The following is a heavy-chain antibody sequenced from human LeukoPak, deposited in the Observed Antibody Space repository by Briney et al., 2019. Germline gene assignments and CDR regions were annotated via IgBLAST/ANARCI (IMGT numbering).Heavy chain of an antibody. CDR2: ISGDGADT. J-gene: IGHJ4*02. CDR1: GFTFDHFA. V-gene: IGHV3-23*01. Sequence: PGGSLRLSCTASGFTFDHFAMHWVRQGPGKGLEWVSLISGDGADTYYADSVKGRFTISRDNSKNTLYLQMNSRRAEDTAVYYCANRPSDYGDYVREGGQGTLVTVSS. CDR3: ANRPSDYGDYVRE. D-gene: IGHD4-17*01.